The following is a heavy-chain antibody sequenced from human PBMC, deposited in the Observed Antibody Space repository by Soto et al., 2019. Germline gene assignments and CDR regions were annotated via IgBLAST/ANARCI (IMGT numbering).Heavy chain of an antibody. V-gene: IGHV4-59*01. Sequence: PSETLSLTCTVSGDSISGYYWSWIRQPPGKRPEWLGCIYSSGSTKYNPSLRSRVTLSIDTPRSQSSLRLNSVTAADTAVYYCARARYYGAKNDFWGQGTRVTVSS. D-gene: IGHD1-26*01. CDR2: IYSSGST. CDR1: GDSISGYY. J-gene: IGHJ4*02. CDR3: ARARYYGAKNDF.